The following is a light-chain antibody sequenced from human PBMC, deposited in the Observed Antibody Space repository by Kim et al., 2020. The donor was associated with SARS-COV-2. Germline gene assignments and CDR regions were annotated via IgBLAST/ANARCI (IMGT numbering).Light chain of an antibody. CDR1: QSISSW. Sequence: DIQMTQSPSTLSASVGDRVTITCRASQSISSWLAWYQQKPGKAPKLLIYKASSLESGVPSRFSGSGSGKEFTLTISSLQPDDFATYYCQQYNSYSGRTFGQGTKVDIK. CDR2: KAS. J-gene: IGKJ1*01. V-gene: IGKV1-5*03. CDR3: QQYNSYSGRT.